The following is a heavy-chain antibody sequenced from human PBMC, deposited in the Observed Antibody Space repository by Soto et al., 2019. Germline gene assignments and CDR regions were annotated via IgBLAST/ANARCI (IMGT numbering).Heavy chain of an antibody. CDR3: AKNSENYGDSRYDS. D-gene: IGHD4-17*01. CDR1: GFTFNNYA. V-gene: IGHV3-23*01. Sequence: EVQLLESGGGLVKPGGSLRLSCVSSGFTFNNYAMSWVRKAPGKGLEWVSSIRSSGGNTYYADSMKGRFTISRDNSKNTLYLQMNSLRAEDTAVYYCAKNSENYGDSRYDSWGQGILVTVSS. CDR2: IRSSGGNT. J-gene: IGHJ4*02.